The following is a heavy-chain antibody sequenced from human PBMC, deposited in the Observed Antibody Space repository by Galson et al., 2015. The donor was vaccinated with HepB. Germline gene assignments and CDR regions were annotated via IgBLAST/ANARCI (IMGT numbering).Heavy chain of an antibody. CDR1: GYTFTSYG. D-gene: IGHD3-10*01. CDR3: ARDRVLLWFGEYRGIGYFDY. V-gene: IGHV1-18*01. J-gene: IGHJ4*02. Sequence: SVKVSCKASGYTFTSYGISWVRQAPGQGLEWMGWISAYNGNTNYAQKLQGRVTMTTDTSTSTAYMELRSLRSDDTAVYYCARDRVLLWFGEYRGIGYFDYWGQGTLVTVSS. CDR2: ISAYNGNT.